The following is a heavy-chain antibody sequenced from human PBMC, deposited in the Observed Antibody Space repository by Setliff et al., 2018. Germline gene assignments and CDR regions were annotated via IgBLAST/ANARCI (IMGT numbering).Heavy chain of an antibody. CDR2: IYYSGDT. Sequence: SETLSLTCTVSGGSINNYYWGWVRQSPGKGLEWVGSIYYSGDTYYDPSLKSRVTISVDTSKNQFSLNLSSVTAADMAVYYCARLSSRSHPNFDYWGQGTLVTVS. J-gene: IGHJ4*02. CDR1: GGSINNYY. V-gene: IGHV4-39*01. CDR3: ARLSSRSHPNFDY. D-gene: IGHD6-13*01.